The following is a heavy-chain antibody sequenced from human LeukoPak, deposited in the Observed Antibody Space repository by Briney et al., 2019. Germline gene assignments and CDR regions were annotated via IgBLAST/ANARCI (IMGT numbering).Heavy chain of an antibody. V-gene: IGHV1-69*13. Sequence: ASVKVSCKASGGTFSSYAISWVRQAPGQGLEWMGGIIPIFGTANYAQKFQGRVTITADESTSTAYMELSSLRSEDTAVYYCATETCSGGSCYFDYWGQGTLVTVSS. CDR2: IIPIFGTA. CDR1: GGTFSSYA. D-gene: IGHD2-15*01. J-gene: IGHJ4*02. CDR3: ATETCSGGSCYFDY.